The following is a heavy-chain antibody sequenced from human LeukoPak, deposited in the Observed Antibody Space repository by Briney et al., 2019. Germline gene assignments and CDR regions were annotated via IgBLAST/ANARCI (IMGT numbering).Heavy chain of an antibody. V-gene: IGHV3-48*03. CDR1: GFTFSSYE. Sequence: GGSLRLYCAASGFTFSSYEMNWVRQAPGKGLEWVSYISSSGSTIYYADSVKGRFTISRDNAKNSLYLQMNSLRAEDTAVYYCARVMSHYCSSTSCLYFDYWGQGTLVTVSS. CDR2: ISSSGSTI. J-gene: IGHJ4*02. CDR3: ARVMSHYCSSTSCLYFDY. D-gene: IGHD2-2*01.